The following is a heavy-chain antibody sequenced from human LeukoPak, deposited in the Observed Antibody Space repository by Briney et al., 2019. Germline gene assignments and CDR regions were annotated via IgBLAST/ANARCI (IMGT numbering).Heavy chain of an antibody. J-gene: IGHJ4*02. D-gene: IGHD3-10*01. Sequence: AAVKVSCKASGYRFTGYYIHWARQAPGQGLEWMGWINPNSGGTNYAQKFQGRVTVTRDTSVSTAYMEASRLRSDDTAVYFCARDRRGYYDAGSYYPLIWGQGTLVTVSS. CDR1: GYRFTGYY. V-gene: IGHV1-2*02. CDR2: INPNSGGT. CDR3: ARDRRGYYDAGSYYPLI.